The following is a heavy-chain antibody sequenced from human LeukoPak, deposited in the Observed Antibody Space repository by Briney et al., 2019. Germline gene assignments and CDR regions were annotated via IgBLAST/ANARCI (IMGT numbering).Heavy chain of an antibody. CDR3: ARALGQITMVRGAVYYYYMDV. CDR1: GDSVSSNSAA. J-gene: IGHJ6*03. CDR2: TYYRSKWYN. V-gene: IGHV6-1*01. Sequence: SQTLSLTCAISGDSVSSNSAAWNWIRQSPSRGLEWLGRTYYRSKWYNDYAVSVKSLITINPDTSKNQFSLQLNSVTPEDTAVYYCARALGQITMVRGAVYYYYMDVWGKGTTVTVSS. D-gene: IGHD3-10*01.